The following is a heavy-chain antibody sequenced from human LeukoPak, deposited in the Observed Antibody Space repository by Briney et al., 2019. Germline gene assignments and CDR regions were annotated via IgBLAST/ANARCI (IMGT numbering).Heavy chain of an antibody. Sequence: ASVKVSCKASGYTFTSYGISWVRQAHGQGLEWMGWISTYNGYTNFALKLQGRVTLTTDTATSTAYMELRSLRSDDTAVYYCASKGDYFDGSGYYYGDAFDLWGKGTRLTVS. D-gene: IGHD3-22*01. V-gene: IGHV1-18*01. CDR2: ISTYNGYT. CDR3: ASKGDYFDGSGYYYGDAFDL. CDR1: GYTFTSYG. J-gene: IGHJ3*01.